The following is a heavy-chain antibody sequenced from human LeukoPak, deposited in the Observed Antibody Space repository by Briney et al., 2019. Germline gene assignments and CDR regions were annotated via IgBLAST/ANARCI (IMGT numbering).Heavy chain of an antibody. CDR1: GFTFSSYS. V-gene: IGHV3-21*01. Sequence: GGSLRLSCAASGFTFSSYSVNWVRQAPGKGLEWVSSISSSSSYIYYADSVRGRFTISRDNAKNSLYLQMNSLRAEDTAVYYCAREPGGAAVDYWGQGTLVTVSS. CDR3: AREPGGAAVDY. CDR2: ISSSSSYI. J-gene: IGHJ4*02. D-gene: IGHD3-16*01.